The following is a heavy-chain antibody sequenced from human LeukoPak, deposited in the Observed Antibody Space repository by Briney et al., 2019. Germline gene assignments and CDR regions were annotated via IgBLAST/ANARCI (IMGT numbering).Heavy chain of an antibody. CDR3: ARVRGSSGSYEYYHYMDV. D-gene: IGHD1-26*01. CDR2: IYHSGST. CDR1: GGSISSSNW. V-gene: IGHV4-4*02. Sequence: SGTLSLTCAVSGGSISSSNWWSWVRQPPGKGLEWIGEIYHSGSTNYNPSLKSRVTISVDTSKNQFSLKLSSVTAADTAVYYCARVRGSSGSYEYYHYMDVWGKGTTVTISS. J-gene: IGHJ6*03.